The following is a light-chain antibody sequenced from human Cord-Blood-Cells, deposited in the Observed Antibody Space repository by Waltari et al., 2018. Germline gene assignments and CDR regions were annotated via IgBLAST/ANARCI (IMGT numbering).Light chain of an antibody. CDR2: DAS. V-gene: IGKV3-11*01. CDR3: QQRSNWPRT. Sequence: EIVLTQSPATLSLSPGERATLSCRASQSVSSYLAWYQQKPGQAPRLLIYDASNRVTGIPARFSGSGSGTDFTLTISSLEPEDFAVYYCQQRSNWPRTFGQGP. J-gene: IGKJ1*01. CDR1: QSVSSY.